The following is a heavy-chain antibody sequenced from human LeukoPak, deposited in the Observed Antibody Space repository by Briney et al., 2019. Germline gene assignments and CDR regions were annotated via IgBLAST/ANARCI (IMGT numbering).Heavy chain of an antibody. D-gene: IGHD6-19*01. V-gene: IGHV1-2*02. Sequence: ASVKVSCEASGYTFTGYYMHWVRQAPGQGLEWMGWINPNSGGTNYAQKFQGRVTMTRDTSISTAYMELSRLRSDDTAVYYCALGIAVAGVWNYWGQGTLVTVSS. CDR2: INPNSGGT. J-gene: IGHJ4*02. CDR3: ALGIAVAGVWNY. CDR1: GYTFTGYY.